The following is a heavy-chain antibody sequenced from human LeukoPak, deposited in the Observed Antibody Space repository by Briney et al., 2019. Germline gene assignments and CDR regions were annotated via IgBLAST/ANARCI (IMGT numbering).Heavy chain of an antibody. Sequence: HGGALQISCKTSGDKFVDYWVAWGRPMPRERLEGMGIMFPTESITTYSPSFQGQVSISADKSISTVYLFWSSLKASDTAIYYCVRVNGYDDGVDFWGQGTPVTVSS. CDR1: GDKFVDYW. CDR3: VRVNGYDDGVDF. D-gene: IGHD5-12*01. V-gene: IGHV5-51*01. J-gene: IGHJ4*02. CDR2: MFPTESIT.